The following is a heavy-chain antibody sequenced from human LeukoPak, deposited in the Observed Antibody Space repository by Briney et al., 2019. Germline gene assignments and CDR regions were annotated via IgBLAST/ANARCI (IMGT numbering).Heavy chain of an antibody. CDR1: GGSISSYY. CDR2: IYYSGST. J-gene: IGHJ3*02. V-gene: IGHV4-59*13. Sequence: SETLSLTCTVSGGSISSYYCSWIRQPPGKGLEWIGYIYYSGSTQYSPSLKSRVTISVDTSKNQFSLKLSSVTAADTAMYYCARGGDYDSSGYYYVHAFDIWGQGTMVTVSS. D-gene: IGHD3-22*01. CDR3: ARGGDYDSSGYYYVHAFDI.